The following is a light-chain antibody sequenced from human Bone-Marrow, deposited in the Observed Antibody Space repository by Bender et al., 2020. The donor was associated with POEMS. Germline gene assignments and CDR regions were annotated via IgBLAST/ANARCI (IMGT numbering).Light chain of an antibody. Sequence: SYVLTQPPSVSVAQGKTARITCGGNNIESKSVHWYQQRPGQAPLLVMYHDDDRPSGIPERFSGSKSASSATLTISRVEDGDEADYYCQAWDTTSQAIFGGGTKLTVL. J-gene: IGLJ2*01. V-gene: IGLV3-21*01. CDR2: HDD. CDR1: NIESKS. CDR3: QAWDTTSQAI.